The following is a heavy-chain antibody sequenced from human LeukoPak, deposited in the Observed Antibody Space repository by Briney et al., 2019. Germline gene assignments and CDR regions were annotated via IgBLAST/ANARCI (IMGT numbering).Heavy chain of an antibody. CDR1: GGSISSSSYY. Sequence: SETLSLACTVSGGSISSSSYYWGWIRQPPGKGLEWIGSIYYSGSTYYNPSLKSRVTISVDTSKNQFSLKLSSVTAADTAVYYCAILILEGRYFQHWGQGTLVTVSS. J-gene: IGHJ1*01. D-gene: IGHD3-16*01. CDR3: AILILEGRYFQH. CDR2: IYYSGST. V-gene: IGHV4-39*07.